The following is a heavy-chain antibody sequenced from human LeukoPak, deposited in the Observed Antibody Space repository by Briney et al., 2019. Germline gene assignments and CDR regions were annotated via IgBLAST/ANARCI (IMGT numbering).Heavy chain of an antibody. D-gene: IGHD4-17*01. CDR2: IYYSGST. J-gene: IGHJ6*02. CDR1: GGSISSGGYY. CDR3: ARNDYGDYDDHYYGMDV. V-gene: IGHV4-31*03. Sequence: PSETLSLTCTVSGGSISSGGYYWSWIRQHPGKGLEWIGYIYYSGSTYYNPSLKSRVTISVDTSKNQFSLKLSSVTAADTAVYYCARNDYGDYDDHYYGMDVWGQGATVTVSS.